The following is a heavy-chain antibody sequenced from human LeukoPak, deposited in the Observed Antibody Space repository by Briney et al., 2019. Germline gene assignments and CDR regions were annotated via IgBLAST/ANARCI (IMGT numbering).Heavy chain of an antibody. D-gene: IGHD2-2*01. Sequence: GGSLTLSCAASGFSVKDYYMTWVRQAPGKGLEWVSAISGSGGSTYYADSVKGRFTISRDNSRNTLYLQMNSLRAEDTAVYYCAKAGNIVVVPAAPGRGVGYNWFDPWGQGTLVTVSS. J-gene: IGHJ5*02. CDR3: AKAGNIVVVPAAPGRGVGYNWFDP. CDR1: GFSVKDYY. V-gene: IGHV3-23*01. CDR2: ISGSGGST.